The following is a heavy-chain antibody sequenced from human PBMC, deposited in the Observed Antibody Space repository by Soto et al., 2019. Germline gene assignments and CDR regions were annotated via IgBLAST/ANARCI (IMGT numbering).Heavy chain of an antibody. CDR1: GGSISSYY. V-gene: IGHV4-59*12. D-gene: IGHD2-2*01. CDR3: AREDIVVVPAAIRGSCWFDP. Sequence: SETLSLTCTVSGGSISSYYWSWIRQPPGKGLEWIGYIYYSGSTNYNPSLKSRVTISVDTSKNSLYLQMNSLRAEDTAVYYCAREDIVVVPAAIRGSCWFDPWGQGTLVTVSS. CDR2: IYYSGST. J-gene: IGHJ5*02.